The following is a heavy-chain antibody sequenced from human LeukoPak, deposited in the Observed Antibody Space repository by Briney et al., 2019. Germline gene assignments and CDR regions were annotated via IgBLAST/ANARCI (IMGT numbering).Heavy chain of an antibody. V-gene: IGHV1-46*01. J-gene: IGHJ4*02. CDR2: INPSGGST. CDR3: ASADILTGYCFDY. CDR1: GYTFTSYY. Sequence: DSVKVSCKASGYTFTSYYMHWVRQAPGQGLEWMGIINPSGGSTSYAQKFQGRVTMTRDTSTSTVYMELSSLRSEDTAVYYCASADILTGYCFDYWGQGTLVTVSS. D-gene: IGHD3-9*01.